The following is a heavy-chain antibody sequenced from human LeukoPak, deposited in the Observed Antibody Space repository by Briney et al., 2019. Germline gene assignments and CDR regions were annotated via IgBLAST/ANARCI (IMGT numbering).Heavy chain of an antibody. Sequence: PGGSLRLSCAASGLTVSSNYMSWVRQAPGKGLEWVSVIQSGGSTYYADSVKGRFTISRDRSKNTLYVQMNSLRAEDTAVYYCARDLLSVDGVYGMDVWGQGTTVTVSS. J-gene: IGHJ6*02. CDR2: IQSGGST. CDR3: ARDLLSVDGVYGMDV. D-gene: IGHD6-19*01. CDR1: GLTVSSNY. V-gene: IGHV3-53*01.